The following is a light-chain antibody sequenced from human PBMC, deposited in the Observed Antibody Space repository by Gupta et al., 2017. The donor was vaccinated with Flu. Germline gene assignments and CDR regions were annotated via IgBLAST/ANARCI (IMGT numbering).Light chain of an antibody. CDR3: QQDGSSPWT. V-gene: IGKV3-20*01. CDR2: GAS. J-gene: IGKJ1*01. CDR1: QSVSSSY. Sequence: GSRSLFPGERATLYCRASQSVSSSYLGWYQQEPGQAPRLLIYGASSRATGIPDRFSGSGSGTDFTLTISRLEPEDLAVYYCQQDGSSPWTFGQGTKVEIK.